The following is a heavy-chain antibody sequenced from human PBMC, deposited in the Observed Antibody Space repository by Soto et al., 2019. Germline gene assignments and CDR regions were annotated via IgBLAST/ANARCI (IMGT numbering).Heavy chain of an antibody. Sequence: QVHLVQSGAEVQKPGASVRISCQASGYAFTTSAIRWVRQAPGQSLEWMGWINPATGDTKYSQNVRGRVTFALDTAAATAYMDLRSLASHDTAVYYCARGAGRSELLPYYFDPWGQGTLVTVSS. CDR1: GYAFTTSA. V-gene: IGHV1-3*01. CDR3: ARGAGRSELLPYYFDP. D-gene: IGHD3-10*01. CDR2: INPATGDT. J-gene: IGHJ5*02.